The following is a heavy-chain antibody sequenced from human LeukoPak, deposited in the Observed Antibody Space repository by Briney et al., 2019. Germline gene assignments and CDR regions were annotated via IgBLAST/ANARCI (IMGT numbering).Heavy chain of an antibody. CDR1: GGSISSGGYY. D-gene: IGHD4-17*01. Sequence: ETLSLTCTVSGGSISSGGYYWSWIRQAPGKGLEWVSVLYYGVSTFYKDSVKGRFTTSGDNFNNTVYLQMNSLRAEDTAVYYCARGRQNYGDYPYWGQGTLVTVSS. CDR3: ARGRQNYGDYPY. V-gene: IGHV3-53*01. CDR2: LYYGVST. J-gene: IGHJ4*02.